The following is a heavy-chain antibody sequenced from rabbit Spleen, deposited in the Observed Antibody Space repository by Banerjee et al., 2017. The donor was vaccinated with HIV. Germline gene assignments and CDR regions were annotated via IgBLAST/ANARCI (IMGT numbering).Heavy chain of an antibody. V-gene: IGHV1S45*01. D-gene: IGHD4-1*01. CDR2: INAGSPGST. J-gene: IGHJ3*01. CDR3: ARVSETSGWGEDL. Sequence: QEQLVESGGGLVKPGASLTLSCTASGFDLSSYYMCWVRQAPGKGLEWIACINAGSPGSTAYASWAKGRFTISKTSSTTVPLQVTSLTAADTATYFCARVSETSGWGEDLWGQGTLVTVS. CDR1: GFDLSSYY.